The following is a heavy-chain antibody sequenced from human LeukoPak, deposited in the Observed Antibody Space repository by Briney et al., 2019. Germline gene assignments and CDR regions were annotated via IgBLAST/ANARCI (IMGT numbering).Heavy chain of an antibody. CDR1: GFTVSDTY. Sequence: GGSLRLSCVASGFTVSDTYMSWVRQAPGKGLECVSVFWIDGTTHHADSVKGRFTISRDSSKNTLYLQMNSLRPEDTAVYYCATKYGENWGQGTLATVSS. J-gene: IGHJ4*02. CDR2: FWIDGTT. D-gene: IGHD4/OR15-4a*01. V-gene: IGHV3-66*02. CDR3: ATKYGEN.